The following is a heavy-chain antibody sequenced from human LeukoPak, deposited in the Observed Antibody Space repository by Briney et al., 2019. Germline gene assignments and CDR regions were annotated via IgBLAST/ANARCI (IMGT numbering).Heavy chain of an antibody. CDR2: IHYSGST. J-gene: IGHJ4*02. CDR1: GGSFSGYY. CDR3: ARGSSGSDYRSFDY. V-gene: IGHV4-59*01. Sequence: SETLSLTCAVYGGSFSGYYWSWIRQPPGKGLEWIGYIHYSGSTNYNPSLKSRVTISADTSKNQFSLKLSSVTAADTAVYYCARGSSGSDYRSFDYWGQGTLVTVSS. D-gene: IGHD1-26*01.